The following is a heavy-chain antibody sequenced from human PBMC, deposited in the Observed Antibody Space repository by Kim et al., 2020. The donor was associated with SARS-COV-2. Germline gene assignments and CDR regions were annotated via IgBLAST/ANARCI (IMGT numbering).Heavy chain of an antibody. Sequence: GGSLRLSCAASGFTFSSYAMHWVRQAPGKGLEWVAVISYDGSNKYYADSVKGRFTISRDNSKNTLYLQMNSLRAEDTAVYYCARDGGGFGPWGQGTLVTVSS. CDR1: GFTFSSYA. V-gene: IGHV3-30*04. J-gene: IGHJ5*02. D-gene: IGHD2-15*01. CDR3: ARDGGGFGP. CDR2: ISYDGSNK.